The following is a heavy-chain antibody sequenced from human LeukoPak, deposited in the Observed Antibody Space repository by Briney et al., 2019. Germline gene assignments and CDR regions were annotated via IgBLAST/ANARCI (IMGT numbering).Heavy chain of an antibody. Sequence: ASVKVSCKASVYTFTGYYMHLVRQAPGQGLEWMGWINPNSGGTNYAQKFQGRVTMTRDTSISTAYMELSRLRSDDTAVYYCARETMVRGVISEQFDYWGQGTLVTVSS. CDR2: INPNSGGT. CDR3: ARETMVRGVISEQFDY. CDR1: VYTFTGYY. D-gene: IGHD3-10*01. J-gene: IGHJ4*02. V-gene: IGHV1-2*02.